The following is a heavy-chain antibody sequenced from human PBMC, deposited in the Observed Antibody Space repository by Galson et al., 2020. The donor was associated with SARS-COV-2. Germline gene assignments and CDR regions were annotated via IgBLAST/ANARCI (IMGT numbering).Heavy chain of an antibody. CDR1: GFTFGDYL. D-gene: IGHD3-10*01. V-gene: IGHV3-49*03. CDR3: KVWIGEGHVDY. J-gene: IGHJ4*02. Sequence: GESLKISCTASGFTFGDYLMSWFRQAPGKGPEWVGLIRSRPAGGTTEYAASVKGRFTISRDDSKSIAYLQMNSLKIEDTAVYYCKVWIGEGHVDYWGQGTQVTVSS. CDR2: IRSRPAGGTT.